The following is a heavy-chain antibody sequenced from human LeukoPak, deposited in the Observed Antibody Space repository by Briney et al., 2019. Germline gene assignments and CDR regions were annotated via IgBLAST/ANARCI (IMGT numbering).Heavy chain of an antibody. V-gene: IGHV1-69*13. D-gene: IGHD1-26*01. CDR3: ARDPVGATTKLDASDI. CDR2: IIPIFGTA. Sequence: GASVKVSCKASGGTFSSYAISWVRQAPGQGLEWMGGIIPIFGTANYAQKFQGRVTITADESTSTAYMELSGLRSEDTAVYYCARDPVGATTKLDASDIWGQGTMVTVSS. J-gene: IGHJ3*02. CDR1: GGTFSSYA.